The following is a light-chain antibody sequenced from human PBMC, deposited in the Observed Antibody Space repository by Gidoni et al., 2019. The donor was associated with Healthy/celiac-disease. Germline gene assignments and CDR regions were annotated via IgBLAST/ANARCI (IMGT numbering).Light chain of an antibody. J-gene: IGKJ3*01. CDR1: PSVSSSY. Sequence: ELVLTQSPGTLCLSPGERATLSCRASPSVSSSYLAWYQQQPGQAPRLLIYGASSRATGIPDRFSGSGSGTDFTLTISRLAPEDFALYYCQQYGSLFTFGPGTKVDIK. CDR2: GAS. V-gene: IGKV3-20*01. CDR3: QQYGSLFT.